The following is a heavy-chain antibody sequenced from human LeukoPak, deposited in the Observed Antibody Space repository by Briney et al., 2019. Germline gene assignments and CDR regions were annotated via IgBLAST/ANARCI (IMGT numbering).Heavy chain of an antibody. CDR2: ISPYHGNS. D-gene: IGHD3-16*01. J-gene: IGHJ6*02. V-gene: IGHV1-18*01. Sequence: ASVTVCCKASGFSFASYGITWMRQAPGQGLEWMGWISPYHGNSNYEDKFQDRVTMTTNTSASKAYMELRSLRSDDTAVYFCARWGSKNYYYAMDVWGQGTTVSVAS. CDR1: GFSFASYG. CDR3: ARWGSKNYYYAMDV.